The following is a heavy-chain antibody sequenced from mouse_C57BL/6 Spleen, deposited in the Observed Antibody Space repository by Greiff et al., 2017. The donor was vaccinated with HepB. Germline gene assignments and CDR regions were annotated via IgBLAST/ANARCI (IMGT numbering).Heavy chain of an antibody. CDR3: TTDGNYAAY. CDR1: GFNIKDDY. D-gene: IGHD2-1*01. Sequence: VQLQQSGAELVRPGASVKLSCTASGFNIKDDYMHWVKQRPEQGLEWIGWIDPENGDTEYASKFQGKATITADTSSNTAYLQLSSLTSEDTAVYYCTTDGNYAAYWGQGTLVTVSA. V-gene: IGHV14-4*01. J-gene: IGHJ3*01. CDR2: IDPENGDT.